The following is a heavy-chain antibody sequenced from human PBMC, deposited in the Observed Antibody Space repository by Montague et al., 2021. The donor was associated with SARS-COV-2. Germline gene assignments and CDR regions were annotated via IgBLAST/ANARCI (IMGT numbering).Heavy chain of an antibody. CDR3: ARGWAFDP. V-gene: IGHV4-59*08. CDR1: GGSTASHD. Sequence: SETLSLTCTVSGGSTASHDWNWIRQSPGKRPEWIGYVYYNGNTKYNPSLQMRVTISIATSENQFSLRLNSVTAADTAVYFCARGWAFDPWGQGRLVTVSS. J-gene: IGHJ3*01. CDR2: VYYNGNT. D-gene: IGHD6-19*01.